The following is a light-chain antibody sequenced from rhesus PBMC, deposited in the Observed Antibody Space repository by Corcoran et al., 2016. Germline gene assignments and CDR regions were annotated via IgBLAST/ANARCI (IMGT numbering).Light chain of an antibody. CDR2: GAS. CDR3: QQDYSWPYS. Sequence: EIVMTQSPATLSLSPGERATLSCRASQSVSSSLAWYQQKRGKAPKLLIYGASSRATGIPTWFSGSGSGTEFTLTNSSLEPEDVGVYYCQQDYSWPYSFGQGTKVEIK. V-gene: IGKV3-42*01. J-gene: IGKJ2*01. CDR1: QSVSSS.